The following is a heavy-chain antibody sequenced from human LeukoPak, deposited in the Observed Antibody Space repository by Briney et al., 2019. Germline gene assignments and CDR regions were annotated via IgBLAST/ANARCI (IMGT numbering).Heavy chain of an antibody. D-gene: IGHD3-10*01. CDR1: GGSISSYC. Sequence: SETLSLTCTVSGGSISSYCWSWIRHPPGKGLGWIGYIYDSGSTNYNPSFKGPVTISVVTSKNQSSLKLSSVTAADTAVYYCARSTDYYYGSGSKYNWFDPWGQGTLVTVSS. V-gene: IGHV4-59*01. J-gene: IGHJ5*02. CDR3: ARSTDYYYGSGSKYNWFDP. CDR2: IYDSGST.